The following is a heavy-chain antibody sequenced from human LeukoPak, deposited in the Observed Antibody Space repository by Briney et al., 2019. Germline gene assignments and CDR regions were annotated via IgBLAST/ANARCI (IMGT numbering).Heavy chain of an antibody. J-gene: IGHJ6*03. CDR1: GYTFTSYA. CDR3: ARDVVVPAALGHYYYYMDV. Sequence: GASVKVSCKASGYTFTSYAMHWVRQAPGQRLEWMGWINAGNGNTKYSQKFQGRVTITADESTSTAYMELSSLRSEDTAVYYCARDVVVPAALGHYYYYMDVWGKGTTVTVSS. CDR2: INAGNGNT. D-gene: IGHD2-2*01. V-gene: IGHV1-3*01.